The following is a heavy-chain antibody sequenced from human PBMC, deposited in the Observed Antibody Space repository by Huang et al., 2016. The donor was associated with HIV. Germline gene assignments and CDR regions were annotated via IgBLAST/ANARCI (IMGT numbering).Heavy chain of an antibody. CDR3: ARQGLWLPPTDPFDY. Sequence: EVHLVQSGAEVKEPGESLKISCQASGYNFASYWIGWVRQMPGKGLDWMGVIYPGDAYTRYDPSFQGQVTISADQSINTAYLQWSSLKASDTAIYFCARQGLWLPPTDPFDYWGQGTPVTVSA. V-gene: IGHV5-51*01. CDR2: IYPGDAYT. J-gene: IGHJ4*02. CDR1: GYNFASYW. D-gene: IGHD3-10*01.